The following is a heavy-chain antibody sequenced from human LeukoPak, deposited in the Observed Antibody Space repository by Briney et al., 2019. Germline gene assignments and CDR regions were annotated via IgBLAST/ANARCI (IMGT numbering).Heavy chain of an antibody. CDR2: IDNIGST. V-gene: IGHV4-39*01. CDR1: GGSISSSSYN. Sequence: SETLSLTCTVSGGSISSSSYNWAWIRQPPGKGLGWLGNIDNIGSTYYNPSLQSRATISVDKSKDQLSLKLNSVTATDTAIYYCARPPGIAAAWFDPWGQGTLVTVSS. CDR3: ARPPGIAAAWFDP. J-gene: IGHJ5*02. D-gene: IGHD6-13*01.